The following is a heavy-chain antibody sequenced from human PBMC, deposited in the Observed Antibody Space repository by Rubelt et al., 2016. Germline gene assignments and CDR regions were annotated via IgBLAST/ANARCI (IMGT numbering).Heavy chain of an antibody. CDR3: ARARGRGVGAYFDF. CDR2: ISSSSSTI. Sequence: VRQAPGKGLEWVSYISSSSSTIYYADSVKGRFTISRDDAKNSLYLLMNSLRAEDTAVYYCARARGRGVGAYFDFWGQGTLVTVSS. J-gene: IGHJ4*02. D-gene: IGHD1-26*01. V-gene: IGHV3-48*04.